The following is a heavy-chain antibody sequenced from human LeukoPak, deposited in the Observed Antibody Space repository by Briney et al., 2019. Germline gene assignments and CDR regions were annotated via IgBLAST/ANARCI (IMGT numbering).Heavy chain of an antibody. CDR3: ARDSGSFSLDY. CDR1: GASISSSNW. Sequence: PSGTLSLTCAVSGASISSSNWWSWVRQPPGKGLEWIGSIYYSGSTYYNPSLKSRVTISIDTSKNQFSLKLSSVTAADTAVYYCARDSGSFSLDYWGQGTLVTVSS. D-gene: IGHD1-26*01. J-gene: IGHJ4*02. CDR2: IYYSGST. V-gene: IGHV4-4*02.